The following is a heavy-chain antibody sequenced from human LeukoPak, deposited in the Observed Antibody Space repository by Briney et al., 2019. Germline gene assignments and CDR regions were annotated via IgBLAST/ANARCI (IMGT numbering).Heavy chain of an antibody. CDR2: ISGSGGST. CDR1: GFTFSSYA. D-gene: IGHD2-21*02. CDR3: AKDAGLYCGGDCYSDY. Sequence: GGSLRLSCAASGFTFSSYAMSWVCQAPGKGLEWVSAISGSGGSTYYADSVKGRFTISRDNSKNTLYLQMNSLRAEDTAVYYCAKDAGLYCGGDCYSDYWGQGTLVTVSS. V-gene: IGHV3-23*01. J-gene: IGHJ4*02.